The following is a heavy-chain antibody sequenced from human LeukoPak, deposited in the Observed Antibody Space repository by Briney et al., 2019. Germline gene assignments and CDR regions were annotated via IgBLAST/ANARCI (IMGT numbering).Heavy chain of an antibody. CDR1: GFSISTAW. CDR3: GRFPVEAAAGD. V-gene: IGHV3-7*01. D-gene: IGHD6-13*01. J-gene: IGHJ4*02. Sequence: AGSLRLSCAASGFSISTAWMTRVRQSPGKGLKWVANIVPHGSATYYVDPVKGRFTISRDNAKNLLFLQMDSLRADDTALYFCGRFPVEAAAGDWGPGTLVIVSS. CDR2: IVPHGSAT.